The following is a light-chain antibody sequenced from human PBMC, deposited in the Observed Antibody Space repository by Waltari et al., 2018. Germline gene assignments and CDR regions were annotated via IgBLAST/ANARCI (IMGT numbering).Light chain of an antibody. Sequence: EIVLTQSPGTLSLSPGERATLSCRASQSVSRTLAWYQQKPGQAPRLLIYDASSRATGIPDRFSGCGSGTDFSLTISRREPEDFAVYYCQKYGSLPATFGQGTKVEIK. CDR1: QSVSRT. V-gene: IGKV3-20*01. J-gene: IGKJ1*01. CDR2: DAS. CDR3: QKYGSLPAT.